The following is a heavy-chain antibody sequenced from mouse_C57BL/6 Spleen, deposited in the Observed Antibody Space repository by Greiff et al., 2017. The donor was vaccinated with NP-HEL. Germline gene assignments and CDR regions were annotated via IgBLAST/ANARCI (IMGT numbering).Heavy chain of an antibody. CDR3: TRDYYYGSSYYAMVY. D-gene: IGHD1-1*01. V-gene: IGHV1-15*01. J-gene: IGHJ4*01. CDR1: GYTFTDYE. Sequence: QVQLQQSGAELVRPGASVTLSCKASGYTFTDYEMHWVKQTPVHGLEWIGAIDPETGGTAYNQKFKGKAILTADKSSSTAYMELRSLTSEDSAVYYCTRDYYYGSSYYAMVYWGQGTSVTVSS. CDR2: IDPETGGT.